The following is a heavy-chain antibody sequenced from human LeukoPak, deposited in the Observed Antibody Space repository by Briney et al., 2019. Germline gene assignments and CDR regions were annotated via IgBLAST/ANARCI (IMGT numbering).Heavy chain of an antibody. Sequence: PGGSLRLSCAASGFTFSSYAMSWVRQAPGKGLEWVSGISGSGGSTYYADSVKGRFIISRDNSKNTLYLQMNTLRADDTAVYYCAKDHGSSDWYYFDYWGQGTLVTVSS. CDR1: GFTFSSYA. CDR3: AKDHGSSDWYYFDY. V-gene: IGHV3-23*01. CDR2: ISGSGGST. D-gene: IGHD6-13*01. J-gene: IGHJ4*02.